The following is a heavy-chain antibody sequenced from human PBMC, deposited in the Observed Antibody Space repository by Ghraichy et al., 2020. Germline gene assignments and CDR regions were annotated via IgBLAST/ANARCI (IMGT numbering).Heavy chain of an antibody. CDR1: GASISSYY. CDR2: IFYSGTT. D-gene: IGHD6-13*01. V-gene: IGHV4-59*01. Sequence: SQTISLTCTVSGASISSYYWSWIRQAPGKGLEWIAYIFYSGTTDYNPSLQSRVTISVDTSKNQLSLKLTSVTAADTAVYYCARGYSSSWFGGRWFDPWGQGALVTVSS. CDR3: ARGYSSSWFGGRWFDP. J-gene: IGHJ5*02.